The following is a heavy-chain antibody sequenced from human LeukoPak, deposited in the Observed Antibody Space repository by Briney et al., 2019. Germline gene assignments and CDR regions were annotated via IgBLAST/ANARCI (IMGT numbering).Heavy chain of an antibody. D-gene: IGHD6-19*01. CDR3: AKELGYSSGSYFDY. CDR2: VSSSSTTI. V-gene: IGHV3-48*01. CDR1: GFTFSSYS. Sequence: PGGSLRLSCAASGFTFSSYSMTWVRQAPGKGLEWVSYVSSSSTTIYYADSVKGRFTISRDNAKNSLYLQMNSLRAEDTAVYYCAKELGYSSGSYFDYWGQGTLVTVSS. J-gene: IGHJ4*02.